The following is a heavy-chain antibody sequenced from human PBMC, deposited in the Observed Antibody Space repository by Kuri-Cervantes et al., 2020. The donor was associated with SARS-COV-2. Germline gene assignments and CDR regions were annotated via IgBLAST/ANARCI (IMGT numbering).Heavy chain of an antibody. Sequence: ASVKVSCKASGYTFSTYGISWVRQAPGQGLEWMGWISAYNGNTNYAQKLQGRVTMTTDTSTSTAYMELRSLRSADTAVYYCARDKGFFGGPPERGFGYWGQGTLVTVSS. V-gene: IGHV1-18*01. CDR3: ARDKGFFGGPPERGFGY. CDR2: ISAYNGNT. CDR1: GYTFSTYG. D-gene: IGHD3-10*01. J-gene: IGHJ4*02.